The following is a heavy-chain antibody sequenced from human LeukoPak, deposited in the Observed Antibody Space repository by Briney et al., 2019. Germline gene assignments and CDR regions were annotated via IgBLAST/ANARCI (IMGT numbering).Heavy chain of an antibody. J-gene: IGHJ3*02. D-gene: IGHD3-10*01. CDR1: GGSISSSSYY. Sequence: SETLSLTCTVSGGSISSSSYYWGWIRQPPGKGLEWIGSIYYSGSTYYNPSLKSRVTISVDTSKNQFSLKLSPVTAADTAVYYCARGGGELFAKLHDAFDIWGQGTMVTVSS. CDR3: ARGGGELFAKLHDAFDI. V-gene: IGHV4-39*01. CDR2: IYYSGST.